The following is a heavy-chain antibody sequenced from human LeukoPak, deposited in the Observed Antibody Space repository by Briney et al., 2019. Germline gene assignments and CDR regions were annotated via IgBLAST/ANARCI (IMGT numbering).Heavy chain of an antibody. D-gene: IGHD3-22*01. J-gene: IGHJ4*02. CDR1: GGSISSGGYY. CDR2: IYHSGST. V-gene: IGHV4-30-2*01. CDR3: ASSKLYYYDSSGYSL. Sequence: PSQTLSLTCTVSGGSISSGGYYWSWIRQPPRKGLEWIGYIYHSGSTYYNPSLKSRVTISVDRSKNQFSLKLSSVTAADTAVYYCASSKLYYYDSSGYSLWGQGTLVTVSS.